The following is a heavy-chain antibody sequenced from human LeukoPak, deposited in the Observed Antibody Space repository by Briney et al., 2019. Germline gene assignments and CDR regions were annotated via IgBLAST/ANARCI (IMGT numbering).Heavy chain of an antibody. J-gene: IGHJ5*02. CDR3: VKASSSSPQYNWFDA. Sequence: PGWSLRLSCAASGFTFSSYAMSWVRQAPGKGLEWVSVVSGTGGRTYYADSVKGRFTISRDNSKNTLYLQMNSLRAEDTALYYCVKASSSSPQYNWFDAWGQGTLVTVSS. CDR1: GFTFSSYA. D-gene: IGHD6-6*01. CDR2: VSGTGGRT. V-gene: IGHV3-23*01.